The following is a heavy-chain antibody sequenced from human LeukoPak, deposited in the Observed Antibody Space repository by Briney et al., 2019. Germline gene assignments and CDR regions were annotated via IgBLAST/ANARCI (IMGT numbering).Heavy chain of an antibody. J-gene: IGHJ4*02. D-gene: IGHD2-21*02. V-gene: IGHV3-23*01. CDR3: AKDETAILDY. Sequence: PGGSLRLSCAASGFTFSSYAMSWVRQAPGKGLEWVSAVSGSGGSTYYADSVEGRFTISRDNSKNTLYLQMNSLRAEDTAVYYCAKDETAILDYWGQGTLVTVSS. CDR1: GFTFSSYA. CDR2: VSGSGGST.